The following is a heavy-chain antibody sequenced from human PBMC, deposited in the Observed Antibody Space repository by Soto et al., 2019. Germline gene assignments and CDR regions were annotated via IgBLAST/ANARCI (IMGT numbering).Heavy chain of an antibody. CDR2: ISYDGSNK. Sequence: GGSLRLSCAASGFTFSSYAMHWVRQAPGKGLEWVAVISYDGSNKYYADSVKGRFTISRDNSKNTLYLQMNSLRAEDTAVYYCARDSNRYFDWLFSPANWFDPWGQGTLVTVSS. CDR3: ARDSNRYFDWLFSPANWFDP. CDR1: GFTFSSYA. J-gene: IGHJ5*02. V-gene: IGHV3-30-3*01. D-gene: IGHD3-9*01.